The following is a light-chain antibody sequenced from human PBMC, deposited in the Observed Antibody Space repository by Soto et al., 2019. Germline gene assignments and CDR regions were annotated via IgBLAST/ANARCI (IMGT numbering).Light chain of an antibody. CDR1: QSVSSY. V-gene: IGKV3D-20*01. CDR3: QQYGNSPPLS. CDR2: DSS. J-gene: IGKJ4*01. Sequence: IVLTQSPATLSLSPGERATLSCGASQSVSSYLAWYQQKPGLAPRLVIYDSSIRATGIPDRFSGSGSGTDFTLTISRLEPEDFAMYYCQQYGNSPPLSFGGGTKVDIK.